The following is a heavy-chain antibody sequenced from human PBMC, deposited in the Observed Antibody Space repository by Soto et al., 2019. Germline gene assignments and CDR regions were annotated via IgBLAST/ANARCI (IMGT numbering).Heavy chain of an antibody. CDR1: GFTFSRHW. J-gene: IGHJ4*02. CDR3: ASPYTATIHHGLNS. V-gene: IGHV3-74*01. Sequence: EVQLVESGGGLVQPGGSLRLSCAASGFTFSRHWMHWVRQAPGKGLVWVSRINSDGTSTNYADSVKGRFTISRDNAKNTLYLPMNSLRGEDTAVYHCASPYTATIHHGLNSWGQGTLVTVSS. D-gene: IGHD5-12*01. CDR2: INSDGTST.